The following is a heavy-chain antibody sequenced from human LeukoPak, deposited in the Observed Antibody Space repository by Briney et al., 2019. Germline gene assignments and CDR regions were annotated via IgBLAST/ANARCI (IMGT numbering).Heavy chain of an antibody. Sequence: ASVKVSCKASGYTFTGYYMHWVRQAPGQGLEWRGWINPNSGGTNYAQKFQGRVTMTRDTSISTAYMELSRLRSDDTAVYYCARGIVVVPAGGWFDPWGEGTLVTVSS. CDR3: ARGIVVVPAGGWFDP. V-gene: IGHV1-2*02. CDR2: INPNSGGT. J-gene: IGHJ5*02. D-gene: IGHD2-2*01. CDR1: GYTFTGYY.